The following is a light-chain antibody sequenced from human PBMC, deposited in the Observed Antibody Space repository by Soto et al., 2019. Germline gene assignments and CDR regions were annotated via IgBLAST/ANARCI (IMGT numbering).Light chain of an antibody. Sequence: QSVLTQPPSVSAAPGQKVTISCSRSSSNIGNNYVSWYQQLPGTAPKLLIYKNNERPSGIPDRFSGSKSGTSATLGITGLQTGDEADYYCGTWDNSLSAGVFGGGTKVTVL. V-gene: IGLV1-51*02. CDR2: KNN. CDR3: GTWDNSLSAGV. J-gene: IGLJ3*02. CDR1: SSNIGNNY.